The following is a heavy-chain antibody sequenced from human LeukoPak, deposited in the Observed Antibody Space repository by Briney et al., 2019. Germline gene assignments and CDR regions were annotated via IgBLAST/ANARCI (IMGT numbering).Heavy chain of an antibody. CDR3: AKHHRATWPFHDS. Sequence: PGGSLRLSCAASGFRFNKFGMHWVRQALGKGLEWVAFIRHDGTTQYYTDSVKGRFIISRDDSKNTVSLQMNSLRVDDTAFYCCAKHHRATWPFHDSWGQGTLVTVSS. CDR2: IRHDGTTQ. CDR1: GFRFNKFG. V-gene: IGHV3-30*02. J-gene: IGHJ4*02.